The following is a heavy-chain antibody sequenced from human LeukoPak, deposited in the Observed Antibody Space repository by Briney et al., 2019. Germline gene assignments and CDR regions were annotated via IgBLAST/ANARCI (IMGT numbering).Heavy chain of an antibody. Sequence: GESLKISCKVSVYMCNSYWINWVRQMPGKGLEWMGRIDPSNSYTNYGPSFQGHVTISADKSSSTAYLQWSSLKASDTGIYYCATQSSAAGRGDWGQGPLVTVSS. J-gene: IGHJ4*02. D-gene: IGHD6-25*01. CDR2: IDPSNSYT. CDR1: VYMCNSYW. V-gene: IGHV5-10-1*01. CDR3: ATQSSAAGRGD.